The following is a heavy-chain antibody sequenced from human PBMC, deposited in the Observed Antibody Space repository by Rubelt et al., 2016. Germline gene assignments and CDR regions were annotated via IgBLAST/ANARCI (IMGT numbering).Heavy chain of an antibody. Sequence: QLQLHESGPGLVKPSETLSLTCTVSGGSISSSNSYWSWIRQPPGKGLQWIGAIHHSGSTNYSPSPQSRITISVDPSKNQWSRRVNSVTAADTAVYYWTRDYEFWSHYSSYGMDVWGQGTTVTVSS. CDR1: GGSISSSNSY. V-gene: IGHV4-39*02. CDR2: IHHSGST. J-gene: IGHJ6*02. CDR3: TRDYEFWSHYSSYGMDV. D-gene: IGHD3-3*01.